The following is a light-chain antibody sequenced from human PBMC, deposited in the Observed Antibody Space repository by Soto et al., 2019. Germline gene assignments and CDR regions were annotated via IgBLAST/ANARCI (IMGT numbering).Light chain of an antibody. V-gene: IGLV1-47*01. CDR2: RNS. CDR3: AAWDDNLSGLYV. J-gene: IGLJ1*01. Sequence: SHSPTESGTPGQRVNISCSGSASTIGRNYVYWYQQLPGTAPKLLIYRNSQRPSGVPDRFSGSKSGTSASLAISGLRSEDEADYYCAAWDDNLSGLYVFGAGTKVT. CDR1: ASTIGRNY.